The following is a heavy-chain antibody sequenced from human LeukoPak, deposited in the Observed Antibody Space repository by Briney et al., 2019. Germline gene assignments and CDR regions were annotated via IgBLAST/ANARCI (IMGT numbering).Heavy chain of an antibody. D-gene: IGHD1-26*01. V-gene: IGHV4-34*01. CDR1: GGSFSGYY. J-gene: IGHJ3*02. Sequence: SSETLSLTCAVYGGSFSGYYWSWIRQPPGKGLEWIGEINHSGSTNYNPSLKSRVTISVDTSKNQFSLKLSSVTAADTAVYYCAREGVGASYAFDIWGQGTMVTVSS. CDR2: INHSGST. CDR3: AREGVGASYAFDI.